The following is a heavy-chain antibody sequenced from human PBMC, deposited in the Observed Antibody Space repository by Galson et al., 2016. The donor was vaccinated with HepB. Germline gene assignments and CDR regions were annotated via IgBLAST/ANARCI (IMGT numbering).Heavy chain of an antibody. CDR1: GFTFSDFA. CDR3: ARGLTTSWGVDY. Sequence: LRLSCAASGFTFSDFAIPWVRQAPGKGLKWVALISYDGSNTYYADSVKGRFTISRDNSNNTLWLQMNSLRVEDTAIYYCARGLTTSWGVDYWGPGTLLTVSS. D-gene: IGHD2-2*01. V-gene: IGHV3-30-3*01. J-gene: IGHJ4*02. CDR2: ISYDGSNT.